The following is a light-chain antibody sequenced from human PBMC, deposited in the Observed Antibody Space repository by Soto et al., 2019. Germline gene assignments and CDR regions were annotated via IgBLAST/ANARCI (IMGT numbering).Light chain of an antibody. Sequence: QSVVAQPPSGSGGPGQSGTISCTGTSSDGGGYNYVSWYQQYPGRAPKLMIYEVTKRPSGVPDRFSGSKSGNTASLTVSGLQAEDEADYYCSSYAASNDFYFVFGGGTKVTVL. CDR1: SSDGGGYNY. V-gene: IGLV2-8*01. CDR3: SSYAASNDFYFV. J-gene: IGLJ3*02. CDR2: EVT.